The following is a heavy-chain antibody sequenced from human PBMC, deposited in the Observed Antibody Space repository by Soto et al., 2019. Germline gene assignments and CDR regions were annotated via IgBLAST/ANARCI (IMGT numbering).Heavy chain of an antibody. CDR2: IYTSGST. Sequence: SETLSLTCTVSGGSISGYFWSWIRQPAGKGLEWIGRIYTSGSTNYNPSLKSRITMSVDTSNNQVFLKLSSVTAADTAVYYCARDLGDYGDYGFDYWGQGSRVTVS. V-gene: IGHV4-4*07. CDR1: GGSISGYF. CDR3: ARDLGDYGDYGFDY. J-gene: IGHJ4*02. D-gene: IGHD4-17*01.